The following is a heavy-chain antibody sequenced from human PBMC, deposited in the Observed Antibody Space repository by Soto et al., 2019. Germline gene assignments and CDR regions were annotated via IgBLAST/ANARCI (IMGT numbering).Heavy chain of an antibody. J-gene: IGHJ4*02. V-gene: IGHV4-39*01. CDR1: GGSISSSSYY. Sequence: PSETLSLTCTVSGGSISSSSYYWGWIRQPPGKGLEWIGSIYYSGSTYYNPSLKSRVTISVDTSKNQFSLKLSSVTAADTAVYYCARVKEYYFDYWGQGTLVTVSS. CDR3: ARVKEYYFDY. CDR2: IYYSGST.